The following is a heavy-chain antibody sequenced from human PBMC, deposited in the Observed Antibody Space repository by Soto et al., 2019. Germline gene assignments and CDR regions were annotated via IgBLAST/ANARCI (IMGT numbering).Heavy chain of an antibody. V-gene: IGHV3-21*01. CDR3: ERTQETAAMQAGMDV. Sequence: GGSLRLSCAASGFTFYGMHWVRQAPGKGLEWVSSISSSSYIYYADSVKGRFTISRDNAKNSLYLQMNSLRAEDTAVYYCERTQETAAMQAGMDVWGQGPTVTVYS. CDR1: GFTFYG. D-gene: IGHD2-2*01. CDR2: ISSSSYI. J-gene: IGHJ6*02.